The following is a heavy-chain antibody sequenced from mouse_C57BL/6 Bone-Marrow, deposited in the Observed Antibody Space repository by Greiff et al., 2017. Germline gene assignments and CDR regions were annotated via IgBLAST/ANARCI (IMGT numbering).Heavy chain of an antibody. D-gene: IGHD2-4*01. V-gene: IGHV5-9*01. CDR3: ARVYYDYYVGAY. J-gene: IGHJ3*01. CDR1: GFTFSSYT. CDR2: ISGGGGNT. Sequence: EVKLVESGGGLVKPGGSLKLSCAASGFTFSSYTMSWVRQTPEKRLEWVATISGGGGNTYYPDSVKGRFTISRDNAKNTLYLQMSSLRSEDTALYYCARVYYDYYVGAYWGQGTLVTVSA.